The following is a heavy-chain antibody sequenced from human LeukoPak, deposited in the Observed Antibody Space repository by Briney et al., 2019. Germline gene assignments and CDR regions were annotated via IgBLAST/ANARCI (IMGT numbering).Heavy chain of an antibody. CDR3: ARYSYSCDAFDI. CDR1: GGSISSGGYY. D-gene: IGHD2-21*01. V-gene: IGHV4-61*02. Sequence: SETLSLTCTVSGGSISSGGYYWSWIRQPAGKGLEWIGRIYTSGSTNYNPSLKSRVTISVDTSKNQFSLKLSSVTAADTAVYYCARYSYSCDAFDIWGQGTMVTVSS. CDR2: IYTSGST. J-gene: IGHJ3*02.